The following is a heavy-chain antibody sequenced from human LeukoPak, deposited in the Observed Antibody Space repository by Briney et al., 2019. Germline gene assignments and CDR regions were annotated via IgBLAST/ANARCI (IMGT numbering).Heavy chain of an antibody. V-gene: IGHV3-53*01. CDR3: ARGVEPLAANTLAY. CDR2: FYSDGNT. CDR1: GFTVITND. D-gene: IGHD1-14*01. Sequence: GGSLRLSCAASGFTVITNDMTWVRQAPGKGLEWVSVFYSDGNTKYADSVQGRFTISRGNSKNTLYLEMNSLSPDDTAVYYCARGVEPLAANTLAYWGQGTLVTVSS. J-gene: IGHJ4*02.